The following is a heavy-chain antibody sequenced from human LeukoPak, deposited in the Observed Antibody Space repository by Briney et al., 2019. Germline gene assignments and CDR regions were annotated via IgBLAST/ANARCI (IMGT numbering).Heavy chain of an antibody. CDR2: IYHSGST. D-gene: IGHD6-19*01. Sequence: SETLSLTCTVSGHSISSGYFWAWIRQPPGKGLEWIGSIYHSGSTYYNPSLESRVTISVDTSKNQFSLKLSSVTATDTAVYYCARDMEGSAWYWFDPWGQGTLVTVSS. J-gene: IGHJ5*02. V-gene: IGHV4-38-2*02. CDR1: GHSISSGYF. CDR3: ARDMEGSAWYWFDP.